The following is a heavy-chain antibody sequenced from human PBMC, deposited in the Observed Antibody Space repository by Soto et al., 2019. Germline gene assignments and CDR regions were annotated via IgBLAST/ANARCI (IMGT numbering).Heavy chain of an antibody. V-gene: IGHV4-59*08. CDR2: IYYSGST. CDR1: GGTISSWY. Sequence: SETLSLTCTVSGGTISSWYWSWIRQPPGKGLEWIGYIYYSGSTNCNPSLKSRVTISVDTSKNLFSLKLSSVTAADTAVYYCARRYGSAIDYWGQGTLVTVSS. CDR3: ARRYGSAIDY. J-gene: IGHJ4*02. D-gene: IGHD1-26*01.